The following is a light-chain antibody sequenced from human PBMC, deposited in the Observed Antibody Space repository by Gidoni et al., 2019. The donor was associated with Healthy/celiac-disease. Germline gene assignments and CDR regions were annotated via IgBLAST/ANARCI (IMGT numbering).Light chain of an antibody. CDR1: QDISNY. Sequence: DIQMTQSPSSLSASVGDRVTITCQASQDISNYLNWYQQKPGKAPKLLIYDASNLETGVPSRFSGSGSGTDFTFTISSLQPEDIATYYCQQYDNLLAITFGHXTRLEIK. CDR2: DAS. CDR3: QQYDNLLAIT. J-gene: IGKJ5*01. V-gene: IGKV1-33*01.